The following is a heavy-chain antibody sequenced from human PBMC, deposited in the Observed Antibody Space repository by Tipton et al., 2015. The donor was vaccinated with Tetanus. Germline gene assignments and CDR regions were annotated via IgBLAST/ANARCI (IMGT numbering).Heavy chain of an antibody. V-gene: IGHV4-59*01. Sequence: TLSLTCTVSGDSISRSYWSWIRQSPGKGLEWIGYIYIPEGTIYNPSLQSRVIISVDTSKSQVSLRLTSVTAADTAVYYCARANYDFARKGPFDSWGQGTQVVVSS. CDR3: ARANYDFARKGPFDS. CDR1: GDSISRSY. J-gene: IGHJ4*02. CDR2: IYIPEGT. D-gene: IGHD3-3*01.